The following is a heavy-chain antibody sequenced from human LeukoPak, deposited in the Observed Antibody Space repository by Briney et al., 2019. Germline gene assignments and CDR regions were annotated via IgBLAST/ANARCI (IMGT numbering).Heavy chain of an antibody. CDR3: ASASFYYYYGMDA. J-gene: IGHJ6*01. Sequence: ASVKVSFKASVYTFTISYMDWVRQAPGRGLEWMGIINPSGGSTSYAQKFQGRVTMTRDTSTSTVYMELSSLRSEDTAVYYCASASFYYYYGMDAWGQRTTVTVSS. CDR1: VYTFTISY. V-gene: IGHV1-46*03. CDR2: INPSGGST.